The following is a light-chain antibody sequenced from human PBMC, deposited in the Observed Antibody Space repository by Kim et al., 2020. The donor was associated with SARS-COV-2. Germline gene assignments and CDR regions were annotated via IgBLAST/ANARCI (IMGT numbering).Light chain of an antibody. J-gene: IGLJ3*02. Sequence: QLVLTQSPSASASLGASVKLTCTLSSGHSSYAIAWHQQQPEKGPRYLMKLNSDGSHSKGDGIPDRFSGSSSGAERYLTISSLQSEDGADYYCQTWGTGIWVVGGGTQLTVL. V-gene: IGLV4-69*01. CDR1: SGHSSYA. CDR3: QTWGTGIWV. CDR2: LNSDGSH.